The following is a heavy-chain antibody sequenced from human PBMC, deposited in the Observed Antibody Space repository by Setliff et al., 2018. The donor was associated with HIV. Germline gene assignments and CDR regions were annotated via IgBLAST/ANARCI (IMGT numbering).Heavy chain of an antibody. D-gene: IGHD3-10*02. CDR1: GFSVTTAA. CDR3: ATYARTSYGLDD. V-gene: IGHV3-53*01. CDR2: IYAGGTT. J-gene: IGHJ4*02. Sequence: PGESLKISCVVSGFSVTTAAMAWVRQAPGKGLDWVSVIYAGGTTTYADSVKGRFTFSRDDSKNTFFLQMNSLKTTDSGTYYCATYARTSYGLDDWGQGTEVTVSS.